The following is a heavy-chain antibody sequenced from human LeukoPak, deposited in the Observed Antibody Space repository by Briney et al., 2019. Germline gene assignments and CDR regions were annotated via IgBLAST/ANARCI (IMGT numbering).Heavy chain of an antibody. Sequence: GGSLRLSCAASGFTFSNYSMNWVRQAPGKGLEWVSSISSSSSYIYYADSVKGRFTISRDNAKNSLYLQMNSLRAEDTAVYYCARDIGGNAYYYYAMDVWGQGTTVTVSS. CDR1: GFTFSNYS. J-gene: IGHJ6*02. CDR3: ARDIGGNAYYYYAMDV. V-gene: IGHV3-21*01. D-gene: IGHD4-23*01. CDR2: ISSSSSYI.